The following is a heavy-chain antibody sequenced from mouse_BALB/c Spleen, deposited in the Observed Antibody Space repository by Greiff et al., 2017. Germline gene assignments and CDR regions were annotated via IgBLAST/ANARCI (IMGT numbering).Heavy chain of an antibody. Sequence: EVHLVESGGGLVQPGGSRKLSCAASGFTFSSFGMHWVRQAPEKGLEWVAYISSGSSTIYYADTVKGRFTISRDNPKNTLFLQMTSLRSEDTAMYYCAREGSFYPWFAYWGQGTLVTVSA. CDR1: GFTFSSFG. D-gene: IGHD1-1*01. V-gene: IGHV5-17*02. J-gene: IGHJ3*01. CDR3: AREGSFYPWFAY. CDR2: ISSGSSTI.